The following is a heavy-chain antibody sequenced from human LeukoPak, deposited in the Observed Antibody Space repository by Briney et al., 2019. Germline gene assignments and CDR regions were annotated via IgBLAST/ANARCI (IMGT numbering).Heavy chain of an antibody. J-gene: IGHJ6*02. V-gene: IGHV1-46*03. D-gene: IGHD5-18*01. CDR3: ARGGYSYGDPRAFYYYYGMDV. CDR2: INPSGGST. CDR1: GYTFTSYY. Sequence: GASVKVSCKASGYTFTSYYMHWVRQAPGQGLEWMGIINPSGGSTSYAQKFQGRVTMTRGTSTSTVYMELSSLRSEDTAVYYCARGGYSYGDPRAFYYYYGMDVWGQGTTVTVSS.